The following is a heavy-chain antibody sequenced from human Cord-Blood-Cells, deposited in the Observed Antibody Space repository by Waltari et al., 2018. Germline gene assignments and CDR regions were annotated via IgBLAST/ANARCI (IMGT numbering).Heavy chain of an antibody. CDR2: IYSSGST. CDR1: GGSISSSSYY. CDR3: ARHVRAVSEYFQH. J-gene: IGHJ1*01. Sequence: QLQLQESGPGLVKPSETLSLTCTVSGGSISSSSYYWVWLRQPPGKGLEWIGSIYSSGSTYYNPSLKSRVTISVDTSKNQFSLKLSSVTAADTAVYYCARHVRAVSEYFQHWGQGTLVTVSS. V-gene: IGHV4-39*01.